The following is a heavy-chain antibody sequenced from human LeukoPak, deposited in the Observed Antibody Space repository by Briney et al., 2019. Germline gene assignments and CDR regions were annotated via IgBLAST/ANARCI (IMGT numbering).Heavy chain of an antibody. V-gene: IGHV3-7*01. D-gene: IGHD1-26*01. J-gene: IGHJ4*02. Sequence: PGGSLRLSCAASGFTFNSYWMSWVRQAPGKGREWVANVQQEGREKYYVDSVKGRFTISRDNAKNSVYLQMNSLRAEDTAVYYCAKGVGAIDYWGQGTLVTVSS. CDR1: GFTFNSYW. CDR3: AKGVGAIDY. CDR2: VQQEGREK.